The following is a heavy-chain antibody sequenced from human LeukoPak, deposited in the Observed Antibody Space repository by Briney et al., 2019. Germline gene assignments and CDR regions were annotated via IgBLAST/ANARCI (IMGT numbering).Heavy chain of an antibody. D-gene: IGHD3-22*01. CDR3: ARVQDFDTSAYYLGY. J-gene: IGHJ4*02. CDR2: INHSGGT. V-gene: IGHV4-34*01. CDR1: GGSFSDYY. Sequence: SETLSLTCAVYGGSFSDYYWSWIRQPPGKGPEWIGEINHSGGTNYNPSLKSRVTISVDTSKNQFSLKLSSVTAADTAVYYCARVQDFDTSAYYLGYWGQGNLVTVSS.